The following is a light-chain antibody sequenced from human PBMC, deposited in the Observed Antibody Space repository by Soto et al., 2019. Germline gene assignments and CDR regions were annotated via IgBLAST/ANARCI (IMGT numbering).Light chain of an antibody. CDR2: EGS. CDR1: SSDVGSYNL. J-gene: IGLJ1*01. Sequence: QSALTQPASVSGSPGQSITISCTGTSSDVGSYNLVSWYQQHPGKAPKLMIYEGSKRPSGVSNRFYGSKSGNTASLTISGLQAEDEADYYCCSYAGSSTFSYVFGTGTQLTVL. V-gene: IGLV2-23*03. CDR3: CSYAGSSTFSYV.